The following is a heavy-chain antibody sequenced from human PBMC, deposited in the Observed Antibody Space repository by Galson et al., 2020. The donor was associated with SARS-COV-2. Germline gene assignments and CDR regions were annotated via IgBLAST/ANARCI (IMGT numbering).Heavy chain of an antibody. J-gene: IGHJ3*01. Sequence: GESLKISCAASGFTFSDYYMSWIRQAPGKGLEWVSYISNTASTVFYADSVKGRFTISRDNAENSLYLHLNSLRADDTALYSCARVNSIPPAGTRALDLWGQGTMATVSS. V-gene: IGHV3-11*01. CDR3: ARVNSIPPAGTRALDL. CDR2: ISNTASTV. CDR1: GFTFSDYY. D-gene: IGHD6-13*01.